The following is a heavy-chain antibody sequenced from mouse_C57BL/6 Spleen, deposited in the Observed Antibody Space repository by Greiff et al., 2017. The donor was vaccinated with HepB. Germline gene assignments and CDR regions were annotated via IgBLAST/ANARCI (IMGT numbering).Heavy chain of an antibody. CDR1: GYAFSSSW. CDR2: IYPGDGDT. J-gene: IGHJ2*01. Sequence: VKLMESGPELVKPGASVKISCKASGYAFSSSWMNWVKQRPGKGLEWIGRIYPGDGDTNYNGKFKGKATLTADKSSSTAYMQLSSLTSEDSAVYFCAYYSNYEGYWGQGTTLTVSS. D-gene: IGHD2-5*01. V-gene: IGHV1-82*01. CDR3: AYYSNYEGY.